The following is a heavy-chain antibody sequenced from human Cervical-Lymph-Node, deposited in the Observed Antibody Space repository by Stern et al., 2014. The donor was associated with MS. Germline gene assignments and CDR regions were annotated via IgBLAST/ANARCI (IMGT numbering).Heavy chain of an antibody. D-gene: IGHD2-15*01. V-gene: IGHV1-18*01. CDR1: GYTFTSYG. J-gene: IGHJ3*02. CDR2: ISAFNGNA. Sequence: VQLVESGAAVKKPGASGKVSCKAYGYTFTSYGISWVRQAPGQGLEWMGGISAFNGNANYAQKLQGRVTMTTDTSTSTAYMELRSLRSDDTAVYYCARGLLGSENAFDIWGQGTMVTVS. CDR3: ARGLLGSENAFDI.